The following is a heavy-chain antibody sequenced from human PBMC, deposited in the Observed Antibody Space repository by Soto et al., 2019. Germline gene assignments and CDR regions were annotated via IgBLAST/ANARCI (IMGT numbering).Heavy chain of an antibody. V-gene: IGHV4-39*01. CDR3: ASLYYYGSGSYYKRETSYYMDV. Sequence: QLQLQESGPGLVKPSETLSLTCTVSGGSISSSSYYWGWIRQPPGKGLEWIGSIYYSGSTYYNPSLKSRVTISVATSKNQFSLKLSSVTAADTAVYYCASLYYYGSGSYYKRETSYYMDVWGKGTTVTVSS. CDR2: IYYSGST. J-gene: IGHJ6*03. CDR1: GGSISSSSYY. D-gene: IGHD3-10*01.